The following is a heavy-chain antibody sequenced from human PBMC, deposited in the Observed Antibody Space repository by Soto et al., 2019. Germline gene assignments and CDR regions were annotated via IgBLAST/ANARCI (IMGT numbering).Heavy chain of an antibody. Sequence: SLTCAVYGGSISPYYWSWIRQPPGKGLEWIGDINHRGSTNYSPSLKSRLSISVDTSQNQFSLNLTSVTAADTAVYYCARVGYTSGHGFDYWGQGTLVTV. D-gene: IGHD5-12*01. V-gene: IGHV4-34*01. CDR3: ARVGYTSGHGFDY. CDR1: GGSISPYY. J-gene: IGHJ4*02. CDR2: INHRGST.